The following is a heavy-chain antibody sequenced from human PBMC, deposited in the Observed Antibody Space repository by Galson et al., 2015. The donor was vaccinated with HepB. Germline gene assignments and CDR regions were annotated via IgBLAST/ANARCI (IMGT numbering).Heavy chain of an antibody. V-gene: IGHV1-2*04. Sequence: SVKVSCKASGYTFTAYFMHWVRQAPGQGLEWMGRINPNSGVTRFAQKFQGWVTMTRDTSINTAYMEVTRLRSDDTAVYYCAREESGYYDAFDIWGQGTMVTVSS. CDR1: GYTFTAYF. CDR2: INPNSGVT. CDR3: AREESGYYDAFDI. D-gene: IGHD3-9*01. J-gene: IGHJ3*02.